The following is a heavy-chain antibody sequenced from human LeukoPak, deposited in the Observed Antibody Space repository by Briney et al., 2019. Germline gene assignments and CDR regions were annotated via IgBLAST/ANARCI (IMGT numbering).Heavy chain of an antibody. D-gene: IGHD4-17*01. V-gene: IGHV3-66*01. J-gene: IGHJ1*01. CDR1: GFTVSSNY. Sequence: GGSLRLSCAASGFTVSSNYMSWVRQAPGKGLEWVSVIYSGGSTYYADSVKGRFTISRDNSKNTLYPQMNSLRAEDTAVYYCARDYGDSEYFQHWGQGTLVTVSS. CDR3: ARDYGDSEYFQH. CDR2: IYSGGST.